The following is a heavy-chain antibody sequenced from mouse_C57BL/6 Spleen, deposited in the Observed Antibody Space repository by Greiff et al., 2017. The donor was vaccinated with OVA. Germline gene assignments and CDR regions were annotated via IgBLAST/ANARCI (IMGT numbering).Heavy chain of an antibody. Sequence: VQLQQPGAELVKPGASVKLSCKASGYTFTSYWMQWVKQRPGQGLEWIGEIDPSDSYTNYNQKFKGKATLTVDTSSSTAYMQLSSLTSEDSAVYYCARRITTVVATREYWGQGTTLTVSS. CDR1: GYTFTSYW. J-gene: IGHJ2*01. CDR3: ARRITTVVATREY. V-gene: IGHV1-50*01. CDR2: IDPSDSYT. D-gene: IGHD1-1*01.